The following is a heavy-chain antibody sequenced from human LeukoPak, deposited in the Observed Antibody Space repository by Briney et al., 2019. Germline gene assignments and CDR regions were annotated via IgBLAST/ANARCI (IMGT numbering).Heavy chain of an antibody. V-gene: IGHV3-21*01. CDR1: GFTFSSYS. CDR3: ASLWDFDY. Sequence: GGSLRLSCAASGFTFSSYSMNWVRQAPGKGLEWVSSISGSSSYIYYADSVKGRFTISRDNAKNSLYLQMNSLRAEDTAVYYCASLWDFDYWGQGTLLTVSS. CDR2: ISGSSSYI. D-gene: IGHD2-21*01. J-gene: IGHJ4*02.